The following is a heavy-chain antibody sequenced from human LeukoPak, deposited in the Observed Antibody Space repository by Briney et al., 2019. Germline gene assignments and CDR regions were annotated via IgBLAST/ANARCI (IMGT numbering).Heavy chain of an antibody. V-gene: IGHV3-66*02. CDR1: GFTVSSNY. Sequence: GGSLRLSCAASGFTVSSNYMSWVRQAPGKGLEWVSVIYSGGSTYYADSVKGRFTISRDNSKNTLYLQMNSLRAEDTAVYYCARDSGRTYYYYMDVWGKGTTVTVSS. CDR2: IYSGGST. J-gene: IGHJ6*03. D-gene: IGHD5-12*01. CDR3: ARDSGRTYYYYMDV.